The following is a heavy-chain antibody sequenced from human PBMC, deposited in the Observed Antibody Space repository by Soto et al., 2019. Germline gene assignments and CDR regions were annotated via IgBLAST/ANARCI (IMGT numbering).Heavy chain of an antibody. Sequence: GGSLRLSCAASGFTFSSYGMHWVRQAPGKGLEWVAVISYDGSNKYYADSVKGRFTISRDNSKNTLYLQMNSLRAEDTAVYYWAKTECSGGSCYRYMDVWGKGTTVTVSS. J-gene: IGHJ6*03. CDR1: GFTFSSYG. D-gene: IGHD2-15*01. V-gene: IGHV3-30*18. CDR3: AKTECSGGSCYRYMDV. CDR2: ISYDGSNK.